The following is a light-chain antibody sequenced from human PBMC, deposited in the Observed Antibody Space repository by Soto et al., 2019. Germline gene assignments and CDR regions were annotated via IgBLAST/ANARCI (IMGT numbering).Light chain of an antibody. V-gene: IGKV3-15*01. Sequence: EIVMTQSPATLSVSPGERATLSCRASQSVSSNLAWYQQKTGQAPRHLIYAASTRATGIPARLSASGSGTELSLTISSLQSEDFAVSYCQQYNNWHPWTFGQGTKVEIK. CDR3: QQYNNWHPWT. CDR2: AAS. J-gene: IGKJ1*01. CDR1: QSVSSN.